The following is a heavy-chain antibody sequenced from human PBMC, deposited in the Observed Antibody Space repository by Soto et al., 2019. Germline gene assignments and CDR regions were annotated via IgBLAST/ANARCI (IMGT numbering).Heavy chain of an antibody. D-gene: IGHD3-10*01. CDR1: GFTFSSYA. CDR2: ITGSGGST. CDR3: AKDLWFGELPQEFDY. J-gene: IGHJ4*02. Sequence: GGSLRLSCAASGFTFSSYAMNWVRQAPGKGLEWVSGITGSGGSTYYADSVKGRFTISRDNSKNTLYLQMNSLRAEDTAVYYCAKDLWFGELPQEFDYWGQGTLVTVSS. V-gene: IGHV3-23*01.